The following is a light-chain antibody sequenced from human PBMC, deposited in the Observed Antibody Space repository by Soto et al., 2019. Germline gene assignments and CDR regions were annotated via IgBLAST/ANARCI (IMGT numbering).Light chain of an antibody. CDR3: QQYGDSPLT. CDR1: QSIISNY. J-gene: IGKJ4*01. CDR2: GAS. Sequence: EIVLTQSPGTLSLSPGERATLSCRASQSIISNYLAWYQHKPGQAPRLLIYGASSRATGIPDRFTASGSGTEFTLTISTLEPEDFAIYYCQQYGDSPLTFGGGTKVDIK. V-gene: IGKV3-20*01.